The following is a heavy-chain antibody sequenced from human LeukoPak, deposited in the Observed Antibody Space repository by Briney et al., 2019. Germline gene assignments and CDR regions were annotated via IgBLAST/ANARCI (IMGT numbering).Heavy chain of an antibody. CDR1: GFTFSTYG. Sequence: GGSLRLSCAASGFTFSTYGMHWVRQAPGKGLEWVAVISYDGSNKYFADSVKGRFTISRDNAKNSLYLQMNSLRAEDTAVYYCAREGRPIAAAGDYWGQGTLVTVSS. CDR2: ISYDGSNK. D-gene: IGHD6-13*01. CDR3: AREGRPIAAAGDY. V-gene: IGHV3-30*03. J-gene: IGHJ4*02.